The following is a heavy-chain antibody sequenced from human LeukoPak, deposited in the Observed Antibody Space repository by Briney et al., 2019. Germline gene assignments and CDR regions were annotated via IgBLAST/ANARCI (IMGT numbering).Heavy chain of an antibody. V-gene: IGHV3-48*02. J-gene: IGHJ6*02. CDR3: ARLALEVYYYGSGSYKDYYGMDV. CDR2: ISSSSSTI. Sequence: PGGSLRLSCAASGFTFSSYSMDWVRQAPGKGLEWVSYISSSSSTIYYADSVKGRFTISRDNAKNSLYLQMNSLRDEDTAVYYCARLALEVYYYGSGSYKDYYGMDVWGQGTTVTVSS. CDR1: GFTFSSYS. D-gene: IGHD3-10*01.